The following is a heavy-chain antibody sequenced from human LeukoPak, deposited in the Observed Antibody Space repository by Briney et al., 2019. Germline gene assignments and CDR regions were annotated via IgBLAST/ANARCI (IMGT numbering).Heavy chain of an antibody. CDR1: GYTFTSYG. CDR2: ISAYNGNT. Sequence: VASVKVSCKASGYTFTSYGISWVRQAPGQGLEWMGWISAYNGNTNYAQKLQGRVTMTTDTSTSTAYMELRSLRSDDTAVYYCARGRQGYYDFWSGYYPRYWFDYWGQGTLVTVSS. CDR3: ARGRQGYYDFWSGYYPRYWFDY. D-gene: IGHD3-3*01. V-gene: IGHV1-18*01. J-gene: IGHJ4*02.